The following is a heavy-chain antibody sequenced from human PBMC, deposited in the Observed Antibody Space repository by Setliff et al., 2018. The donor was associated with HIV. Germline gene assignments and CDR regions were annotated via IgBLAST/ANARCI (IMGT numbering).Heavy chain of an antibody. CDR2: IAADDSVR. J-gene: IGHJ4*03. V-gene: IGHV3-23*01. Sequence: PGGSLRLSCAASGFTFSSFAMAWVRQAPGRGLEWVSAIAADDSVRSYADSARGRFTISRDNYLSTLYLQMNSLRAEDTAVYYCAKDRGEVPTAFFDYWGQGTMVTVSS. CDR1: GFTFSSFA. D-gene: IGHD2-2*01. CDR3: AKDRGEVPTAFFDY.